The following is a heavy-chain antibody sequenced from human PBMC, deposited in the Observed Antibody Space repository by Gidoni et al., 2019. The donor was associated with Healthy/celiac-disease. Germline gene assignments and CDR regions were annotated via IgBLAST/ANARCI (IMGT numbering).Heavy chain of an antibody. Sequence: QVQLVESGGGVVQPGRSLRLYCAASGFTVSSYAMHWVRQAPGKGLECVAVISYAGSNKYYADSVKGRFTISRDNSKNTLYLQMNSLSAEDTAVYYCASSHYDILTGYPGVWGQGTLVTVSS. V-gene: IGHV3-30-3*01. D-gene: IGHD3-9*01. CDR2: ISYAGSNK. CDR3: ASSHYDILTGYPGV. CDR1: GFTVSSYA. J-gene: IGHJ4*02.